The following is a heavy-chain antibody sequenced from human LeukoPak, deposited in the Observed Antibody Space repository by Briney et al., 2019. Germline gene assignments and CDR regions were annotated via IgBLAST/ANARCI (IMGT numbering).Heavy chain of an antibody. J-gene: IGHJ4*02. D-gene: IGHD4-11*01. CDR1: GFTFTSSA. Sequence: ASVKVSCKASGFTFTSSAMQWVRQARGQRLEWIGWIVVGSGNTNYAQKFQERATITRDMSTSTAYMELSSLRSEDTAVYYCAADPDYSNNRTPYWGQGTLVTVSS. CDR3: AADPDYSNNRTPY. CDR2: IVVGSGNT. V-gene: IGHV1-58*02.